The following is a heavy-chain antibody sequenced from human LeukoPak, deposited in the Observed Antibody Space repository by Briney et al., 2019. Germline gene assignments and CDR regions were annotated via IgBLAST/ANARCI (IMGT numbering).Heavy chain of an antibody. V-gene: IGHV4-59*13. CDR1: GGSISPFY. Sequence: PSKTLSLTCTVSGGSISPFYWRWIRQPPGKGLEWIGYIAFSGSTNYNPSLKSRVDISLDPSKNQISLKLSSVTAADTAVYYCARDHPLHSDYGVYYYGLDVWGQGTTVTVSS. D-gene: IGHD4-17*01. CDR2: IAFSGST. CDR3: ARDHPLHSDYGVYYYGLDV. J-gene: IGHJ6*02.